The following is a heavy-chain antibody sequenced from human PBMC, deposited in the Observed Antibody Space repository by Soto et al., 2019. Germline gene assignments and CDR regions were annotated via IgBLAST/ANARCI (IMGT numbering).Heavy chain of an antibody. CDR1: GGSISSSNYY. V-gene: IGHV4-31*03. J-gene: IGHJ4*02. CDR3: ARVVAGHTWDYFDY. D-gene: IGHD6-19*01. CDR2: IYYSGST. Sequence: PSETLSLTCTVSGGSISSSNYYWSWIRQHPGKGLEWIGYIYYSGSTYYNPSLKSRVTISVDTSKNQFSLKLSSVTAADTAVYYCARVVAGHTWDYFDYWGQGTLVTVSS.